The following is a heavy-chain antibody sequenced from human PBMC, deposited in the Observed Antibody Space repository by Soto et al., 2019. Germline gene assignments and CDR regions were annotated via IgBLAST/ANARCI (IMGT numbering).Heavy chain of an antibody. CDR3: VKDESINWYSGHFRH. J-gene: IGHJ1*01. CDR2: MNWNSGSI. Sequence: PGGTRRLSCAASGITFGDYAMHWGRQVPGKGLEWVSGMNWNSGSIGYADSVKGRFAISRDNAKNSLHLQMNSLRAEDTAFYYCVKDESINWYSGHFRHWGQGTLVTVSS. D-gene: IGHD6-13*01. V-gene: IGHV3-9*01. CDR1: GITFGDYA.